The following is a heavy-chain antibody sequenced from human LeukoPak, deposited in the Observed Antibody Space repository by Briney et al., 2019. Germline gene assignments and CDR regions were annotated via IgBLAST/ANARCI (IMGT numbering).Heavy chain of an antibody. CDR1: GYTLTELS. Sequence: ASVKVSCKVSGYTLTELSMHWVRQAPGKGLEWMGGFDPEDGETIYAQKSQGRVTMTEDTSTDTAYMELSSLRSEDTAVYYCATEITMVRGVIITTDYFDYWGQGTLVTVSS. D-gene: IGHD3-10*01. CDR2: FDPEDGET. V-gene: IGHV1-24*01. CDR3: ATEITMVRGVIITTDYFDY. J-gene: IGHJ4*02.